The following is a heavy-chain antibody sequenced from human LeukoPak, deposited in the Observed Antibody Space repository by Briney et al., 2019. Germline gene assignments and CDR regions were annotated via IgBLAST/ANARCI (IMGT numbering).Heavy chain of an antibody. CDR1: GGSFSGYY. J-gene: IGHJ5*02. V-gene: IGHV4-34*01. CDR2: INHSGST. D-gene: IGHD3-10*01. CDR3: ARGAITMVRGASFDP. Sequence: PSETLSLTCAVYGGSFSGYYWSWIRQPPGKGLEWIGEINHSGSTNYNPSLKSRVTISVDTSKNQFSLKLSSVTAADTAVYYCARGAITMVRGASFDPWGQGTLVTVSS.